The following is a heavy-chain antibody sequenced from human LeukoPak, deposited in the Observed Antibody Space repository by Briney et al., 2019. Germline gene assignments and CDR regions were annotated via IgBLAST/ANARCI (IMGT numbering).Heavy chain of an antibody. Sequence: GGSLRLSCAASGFTFSGYYMSWIRQAPGKGLEWVSYISSSGSTIYYADSVKGRFTISRDNAKNSLYLQMNSLRAEDTAVYYCARGPRNWSGYSKYYYYYYMDVWGKGTTVTVSS. CDR3: ARGPRNWSGYSKYYYYYYMDV. D-gene: IGHD3-3*01. J-gene: IGHJ6*03. CDR2: ISSSGSTI. V-gene: IGHV3-11*04. CDR1: GFTFSGYY.